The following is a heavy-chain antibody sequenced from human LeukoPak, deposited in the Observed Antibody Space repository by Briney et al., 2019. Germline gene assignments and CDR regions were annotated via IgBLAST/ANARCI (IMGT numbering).Heavy chain of an antibody. J-gene: IGHJ3*02. CDR2: ISGSGGST. Sequence: GGSLRLSCAASGFTFSSYAMSWVRQAPGKGLEWVSAISGSGGSTYYADSVKGRFTISRDNSKNTLYLQMNSLRAEDTAVYYCAKLYGKGYCSSTSCYGAFDIWGQGTMVTVSS. V-gene: IGHV3-23*01. CDR1: GFTFSSYA. D-gene: IGHD2-2*01. CDR3: AKLYGKGYCSSTSCYGAFDI.